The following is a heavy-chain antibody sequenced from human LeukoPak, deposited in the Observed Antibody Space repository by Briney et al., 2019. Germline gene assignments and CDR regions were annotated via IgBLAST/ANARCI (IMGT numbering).Heavy chain of an antibody. CDR1: GYTFTGYY. Sequence: ASVKVSCKASGYTFTGYYMHWVRQAPGQGLEWMGWINPNSGGTNYAQKFQGRVTMTRDTSISTAYMELSRLRSDDTAVYYCARVRVEDYYDSSGYLRDPALRHDAFDIWGQGTMVTVSS. D-gene: IGHD3-22*01. V-gene: IGHV1-2*02. CDR2: INPNSGGT. CDR3: ARVRVEDYYDSSGYLRDPALRHDAFDI. J-gene: IGHJ3*02.